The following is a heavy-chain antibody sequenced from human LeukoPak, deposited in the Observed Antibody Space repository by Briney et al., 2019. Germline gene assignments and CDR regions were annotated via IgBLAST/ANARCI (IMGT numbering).Heavy chain of an antibody. V-gene: IGHV3-30*04. CDR3: AKAGNRARYYDFWSGPFRGYFDY. CDR2: ISYDGSNK. D-gene: IGHD3-3*01. Sequence: GRSLRLSCAASGFTFSSYAMHWVRQAPGKGLEWVAVISYDGSNKYYADSVKGRFTISRDNSKNTLYLQMNSLRAEDTAVYYCAKAGNRARYYDFWSGPFRGYFDYWGQGTLVTVSS. J-gene: IGHJ4*02. CDR1: GFTFSSYA.